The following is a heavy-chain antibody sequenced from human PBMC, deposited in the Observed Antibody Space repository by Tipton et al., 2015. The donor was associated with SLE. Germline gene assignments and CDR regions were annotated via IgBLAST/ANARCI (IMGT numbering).Heavy chain of an antibody. CDR2: IYYSGST. Sequence: TLSFTCTVSGGSISSYYWSWIRQPPGKGLEWIGYIYYSGSTNYNPSLKSRVTISVDTSKNQFSLKLSSVTAADTAVYYCARYPESNYHWFGPWGQGALVTVPS. CDR1: GGSISSYY. D-gene: IGHD4-11*01. CDR3: ARYPESNYHWFGP. J-gene: IGHJ5*02. V-gene: IGHV4-59*12.